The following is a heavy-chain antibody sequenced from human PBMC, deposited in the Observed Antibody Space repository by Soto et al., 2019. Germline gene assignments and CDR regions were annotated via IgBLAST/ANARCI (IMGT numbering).Heavy chain of an antibody. CDR1: GGSFSGYY. D-gene: IGHD5-18*01. CDR2: INHSGST. V-gene: IGHV4-34*01. J-gene: IGHJ4*02. CDR3: GRDVDTVLVETDY. Sequence: SETLSLTCAVYGGSFSGYYWSWIRQPPGKGLEWIGEINHSGSTNYNPSLKSRVTISVDTSKNQFSLKLSSVTAADTAVYYCGRDVDTVLVETDYWGQGTLVTV.